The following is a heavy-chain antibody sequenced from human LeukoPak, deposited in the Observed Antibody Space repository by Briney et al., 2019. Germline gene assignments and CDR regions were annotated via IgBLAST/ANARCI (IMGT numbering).Heavy chain of an antibody. CDR3: ARGCRGSGSLDYYYYMDV. V-gene: IGHV4-34*01. J-gene: IGHJ6*03. D-gene: IGHD3-10*01. Sequence: PSETLSLTCAVYGGSFSGYYWSWIRQPPGKGLEWIGEINHSGSTNYNPSLKSRVTISVDTSKNQFSLKLSSETAADTAVYYCARGCRGSGSLDYYYYMDVWGKGTTVTVSS. CDR2: INHSGST. CDR1: GGSFSGYY.